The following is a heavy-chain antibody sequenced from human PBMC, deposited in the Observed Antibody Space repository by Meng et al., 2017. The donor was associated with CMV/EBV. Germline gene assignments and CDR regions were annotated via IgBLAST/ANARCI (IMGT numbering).Heavy chain of an antibody. V-gene: IGHV1-69*02. D-gene: IGHD2-2*01. CDR1: GGTFSSYT. CDR2: IIPILGIA. CDR3: VGGIVVVPAAIHYYYYGMDV. Sequence: SVKVSCKASGGTFSSYTISWVRQAPGQGLEWMGRIIPILGIANYAQKFQGRVTITADKSTSTAYMELSSLRSEDTAVYYCVGGIVVVPAAIHYYYYGMDVWGQGTTVTVSS. J-gene: IGHJ6*02.